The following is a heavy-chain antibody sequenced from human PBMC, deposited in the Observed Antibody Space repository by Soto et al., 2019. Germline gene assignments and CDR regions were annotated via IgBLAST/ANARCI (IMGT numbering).Heavy chain of an antibody. D-gene: IGHD5-12*01. CDR1: GFTFSSYA. V-gene: IGHV3-23*01. Sequence: GGSLRLSCAASGFTFSSYAMSWVRQAPGKGLEWVSALSGGGGTTYYADSVKGRFTITRDNSKNTLSLQMNSLRAEDTAQYYCATGYRSAYGLFDSWGQGTLVTVSS. J-gene: IGHJ4*02. CDR3: ATGYRSAYGLFDS. CDR2: LSGGGGTT.